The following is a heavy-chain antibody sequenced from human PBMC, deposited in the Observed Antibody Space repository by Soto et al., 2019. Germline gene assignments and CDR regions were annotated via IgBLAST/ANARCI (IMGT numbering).Heavy chain of an antibody. CDR3: AKDVGGWSDY. CDR2: ISDDGSNR. CDR1: GFTFITYG. D-gene: IGHD6-19*01. J-gene: IGHJ4*02. V-gene: IGHV3-30*18. Sequence: QVQLVESGGGVVQTGRSLRLSCTASGFTFITYGMHWVRQAPGKGLEWVAVISDDGSNRFYADSVKGRFTISRDNSKNTLYLQMTSLRGEDTAVYYCAKDVGGWSDYWGQGTLVTVSS.